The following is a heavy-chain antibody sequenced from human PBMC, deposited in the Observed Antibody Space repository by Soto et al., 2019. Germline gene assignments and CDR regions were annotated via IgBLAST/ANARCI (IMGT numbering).Heavy chain of an antibody. Sequence: PSETLSLTCTVSGGSISSGDYYWSWIRQPPGKGLEWIGYIYYRGSTYYNPSLKSRVSISVDTSKNQFSLKLSSVTAADTAVYYCARVRVAPNSGGMDVWGQGTTVTVSS. CDR1: GGSISSGDYY. D-gene: IGHD3-3*01. J-gene: IGHJ6*02. V-gene: IGHV4-30-4*01. CDR2: IYYRGST. CDR3: ARVRVAPNSGGMDV.